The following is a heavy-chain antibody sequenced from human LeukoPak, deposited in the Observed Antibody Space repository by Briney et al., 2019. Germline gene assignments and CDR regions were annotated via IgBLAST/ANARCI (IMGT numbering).Heavy chain of an antibody. CDR1: GYSFTSYY. V-gene: IGHV1-46*01. CDR2: INPSGGST. J-gene: IGHJ4*02. CDR3: ARDRVGYSSSSEGGFDY. D-gene: IGHD6-6*01. Sequence: GASVNVSCKASGYSFTSYYMHWVRQAPGQGLEWMGIINPSGGSTSYAQKFQGRVTMTRDTSTSTVYMELSSLRSEDTAVYYCARDRVGYSSSSEGGFDYWGQGTLVTVSS.